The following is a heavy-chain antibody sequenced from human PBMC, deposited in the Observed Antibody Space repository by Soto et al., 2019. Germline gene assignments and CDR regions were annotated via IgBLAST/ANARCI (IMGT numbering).Heavy chain of an antibody. D-gene: IGHD6-19*01. CDR2: IVVGSGNT. V-gene: IGHV1-58*01. CDR3: AAGQQWLVIDY. Sequence: SVKVSCKASGFTFTSSAVQWVRQARGQRLEWIGWIVVGSGNTNYAQKFQERVTITRDMSTSTAYMELSSPRSEDTAVYYCAAGQQWLVIDYWGQGTLVTVSS. J-gene: IGHJ4*02. CDR1: GFTFTSSA.